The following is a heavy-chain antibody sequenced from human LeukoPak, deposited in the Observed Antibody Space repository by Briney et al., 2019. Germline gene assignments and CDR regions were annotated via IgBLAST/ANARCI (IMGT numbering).Heavy chain of an antibody. Sequence: GGSLRLSRAASGFTFSSYAMRWVRQAPGKGLEWVAVISYDGSNKYYADSVKGRFTISRDNSKNTLYLQMNSLRAEDTAVYYCARDRYFDWLLYYYYYGMDVWGQGTTVTVSS. D-gene: IGHD3-9*01. J-gene: IGHJ6*02. V-gene: IGHV3-30-3*01. CDR1: GFTFSSYA. CDR3: ARDRYFDWLLYYYYYGMDV. CDR2: ISYDGSNK.